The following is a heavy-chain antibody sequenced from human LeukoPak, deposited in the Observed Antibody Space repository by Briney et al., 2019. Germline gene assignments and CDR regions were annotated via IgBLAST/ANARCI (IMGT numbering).Heavy chain of an antibody. CDR1: GYTFTSYG. CDR2: ISAYNGNT. V-gene: IGHV1-18*01. CDR3: ARDLPYSSSWESIDY. D-gene: IGHD6-13*01. J-gene: IGHJ4*02. Sequence: ASVKVSCKASGYTFTSYGITWVRQAPGQGLEWMRWISAYNGNTNYAQKLQGRVTMTTDTSTSTAYMELRSLRSDDTAVYYCARDLPYSSSWESIDYWGQGTLVTVSS.